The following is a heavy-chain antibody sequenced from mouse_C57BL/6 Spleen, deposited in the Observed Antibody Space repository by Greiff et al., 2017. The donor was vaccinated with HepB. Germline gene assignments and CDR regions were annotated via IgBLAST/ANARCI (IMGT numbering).Heavy chain of an antibody. D-gene: IGHD1-1*02. CDR1: GYAFTNYL. V-gene: IGHV1-54*01. J-gene: IGHJ2*01. Sequence: QVQLQQSGAELVRPGTSVKVSCKASGYAFTNYLIEWVKQRPGQGLEWIGVINPGSGGTNYNEKFKGKATLTADKSSSTAYMQLSSLTSEDSAVYFCARKLWSSIDYWGQGTTLTVSS. CDR3: ARKLWSSIDY. CDR2: INPGSGGT.